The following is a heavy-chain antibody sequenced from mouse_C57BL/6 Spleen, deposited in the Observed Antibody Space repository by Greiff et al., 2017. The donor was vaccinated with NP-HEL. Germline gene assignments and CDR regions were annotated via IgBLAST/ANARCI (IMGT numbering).Heavy chain of an antibody. V-gene: IGHV1-75*01. Sequence: VQLQQSGPELVKPGASVKISCKASGYTFTDYYINWVKQRPGQGLEWIGWIFPGSGSTYYNEKFKGKATLTVDKSSSTAYMLLSSLTSEDSAVYFCARSLYYGSSYRELGAMDYWGQGTSVTVSS. J-gene: IGHJ4*01. D-gene: IGHD1-1*01. CDR2: IFPGSGST. CDR1: GYTFTDYY. CDR3: ARSLYYGSSYRELGAMDY.